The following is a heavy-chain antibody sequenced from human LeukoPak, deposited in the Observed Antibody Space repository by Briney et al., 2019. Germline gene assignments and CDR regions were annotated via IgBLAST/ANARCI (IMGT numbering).Heavy chain of an antibody. V-gene: IGHV3-23*01. Sequence: GGSLRLSCAASGFTFSNYAMNWVRQAPGKGLEWVSAISGTGDSTYYADSVKGRFTISRDNSKNTLYLQMNSLRAEDTAVYYCARDGELAYYYDSSGYFDYWGQGPLVTVSS. CDR2: ISGTGDST. J-gene: IGHJ4*02. CDR1: GFTFSNYA. D-gene: IGHD3-22*01. CDR3: ARDGELAYYYDSSGYFDY.